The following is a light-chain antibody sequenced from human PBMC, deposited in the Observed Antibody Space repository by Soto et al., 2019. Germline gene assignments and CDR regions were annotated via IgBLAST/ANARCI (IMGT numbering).Light chain of an antibody. CDR3: QQYGSSPPYS. Sequence: ESVLTQSPGTLSSSPGERATLSCRASQSVSSSYLAWYQQKPGQAPRLLIYGASSRATGIPDRFSGSGSGTDFTLTISRLEPEDFAVYYCQQYGSSPPYSFGQGTKLEIK. V-gene: IGKV3-20*01. CDR2: GAS. CDR1: QSVSSSY. J-gene: IGKJ2*01.